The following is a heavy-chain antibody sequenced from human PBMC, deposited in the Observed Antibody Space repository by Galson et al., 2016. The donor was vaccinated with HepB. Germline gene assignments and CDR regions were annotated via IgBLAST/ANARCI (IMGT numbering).Heavy chain of an antibody. J-gene: IGHJ4*02. V-gene: IGHV3-53*01. D-gene: IGHD2-2*01. CDR1: GFSFSGYY. CDR2: IYSGGKT. CDR3: ARVRCISPTCHDFDC. Sequence: SLRLSCAASGFSFSGYYMTWMRQTPGKGLEWVSVIYSGGKTYFADSVKGRFSISRDNAKNTLFLHMNSLRAEDTAVYYCARVRCISPTCHDFDCWGQGTLVTVSS.